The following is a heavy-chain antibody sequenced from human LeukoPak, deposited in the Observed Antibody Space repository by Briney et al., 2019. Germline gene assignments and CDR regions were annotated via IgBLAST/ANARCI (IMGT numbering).Heavy chain of an antibody. D-gene: IGHD3-22*01. CDR2: IYYSGST. Sequence: SETLSLTCTVSGGSISSGGYYWSWIRQHPGKGLEWIGYIYYSGSTYYNPSLKSRVTISVDTSKNQFSLKLSSVTAADTAVYYCAGRSVYYDSSGYYSPVYYFDYWGQGTLVTVSS. J-gene: IGHJ4*02. CDR3: AGRSVYYDSSGYYSPVYYFDY. CDR1: GGSISSGGYY. V-gene: IGHV4-31*03.